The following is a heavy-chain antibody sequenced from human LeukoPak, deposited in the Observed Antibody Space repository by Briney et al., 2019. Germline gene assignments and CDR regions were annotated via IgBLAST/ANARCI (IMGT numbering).Heavy chain of an antibody. V-gene: IGHV3-23*01. CDR2: ISGSGGST. J-gene: IGHJ4*02. Sequence: GGSLRLSCAASGFTFSSYTMQWVRQAPGKGLEWGSAISGSGGSTYYADSVKGRFTISRDDSKNTLYLQMNTLRAEDTAVYYCAKDYPLDYWGQGALVTVSS. CDR3: AKDYPLDY. CDR1: GFTFSSYT.